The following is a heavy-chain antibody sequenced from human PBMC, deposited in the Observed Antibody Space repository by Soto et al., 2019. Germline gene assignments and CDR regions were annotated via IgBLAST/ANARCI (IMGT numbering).Heavy chain of an antibody. Sequence: SVKVSCKASGGTFSSYAISWVRQAPGQGLEWMGGIIPIFGTANYAQKFQGRVTITADESTSTAYMELSSLRSEDTAVYYCARGGLPADYYFDYWGQGTLVTVSS. D-gene: IGHD3-3*01. J-gene: IGHJ4*02. V-gene: IGHV1-69*13. CDR1: GGTFSSYA. CDR3: ARGGLPADYYFDY. CDR2: IIPIFGTA.